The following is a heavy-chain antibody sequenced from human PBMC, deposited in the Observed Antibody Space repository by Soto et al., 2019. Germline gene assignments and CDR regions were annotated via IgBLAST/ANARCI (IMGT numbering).Heavy chain of an antibody. Sequence: SVKVSCKASGGTFSSYAISWVRQAPGQGLEWMGGIIPIFGTANYAQKFQGRVTITADESTSTAYMELSSLRSEDTAVYYCARGTDCSSTSCYLDYYYGMDVWGQGTTVT. J-gene: IGHJ6*02. CDR1: GGTFSSYA. D-gene: IGHD2-2*01. CDR3: ARGTDCSSTSCYLDYYYGMDV. CDR2: IIPIFGTA. V-gene: IGHV1-69*13.